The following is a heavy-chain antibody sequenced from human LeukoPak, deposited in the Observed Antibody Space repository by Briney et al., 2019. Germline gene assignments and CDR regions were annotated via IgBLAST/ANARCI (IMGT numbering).Heavy chain of an antibody. CDR2: INHSGST. CDR3: AREGQDSSSWYGAFDI. Sequence: SETLSLTCAVYGGSFSGYYWSWIRQPPGKGLEWIGEINHSGSTNYNPSLKSRVTISVDTSKNQFSLKLSSVTAADTAVYYCAREGQDSSSWYGAFDIWGQGTMVTVSS. J-gene: IGHJ3*02. V-gene: IGHV4-34*01. CDR1: GGSFSGYY. D-gene: IGHD6-13*01.